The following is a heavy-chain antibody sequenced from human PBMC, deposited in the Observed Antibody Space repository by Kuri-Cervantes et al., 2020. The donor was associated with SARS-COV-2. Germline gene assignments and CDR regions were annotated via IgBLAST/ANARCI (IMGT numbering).Heavy chain of an antibody. CDR2: INPYNGDT. J-gene: IGHJ4*02. Sequence: ASVKVSCKASAYTFTAYYIHWVRQAPGQGLEWMGWINPYNGDTNYAQKFQGRVTLTRDTSISTAYMELNRLRSDDTAVYYCARDLGYCSGGTCLDYWGQGTLVTVSS. D-gene: IGHD2-15*01. CDR1: AYTFTAYY. CDR3: ARDLGYCSGGTCLDY. V-gene: IGHV1-2*02.